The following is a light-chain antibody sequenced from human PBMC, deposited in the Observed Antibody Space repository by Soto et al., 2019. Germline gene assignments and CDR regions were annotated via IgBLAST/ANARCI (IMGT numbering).Light chain of an antibody. J-gene: IGLJ1*01. CDR1: TGEVSSGNF. CDR3: LLYYGGAGL. CDR2: STD. V-gene: IGLV7-43*01. Sequence: QAVVTQEPSLTVSPGGTVTLTCASSTGEVSSGNFPNWFQQKPGQAPRALTYSTDSKYSWTPARFSGSLVGGKAALTLSGVQPEDEADYYCLLYYGGAGLFGTGTQLTVL.